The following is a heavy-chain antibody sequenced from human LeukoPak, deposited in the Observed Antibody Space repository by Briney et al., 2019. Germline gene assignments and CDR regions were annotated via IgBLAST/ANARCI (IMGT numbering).Heavy chain of an antibody. CDR1: GGTFSSYA. Sequence: ASVKVSCKSSGGTFSSYAIHWVRQAPGQGLEWMGGIIPMLGTTDYAQKFHGRVTITADEATTAAYMELSSLRSEDTAVYYCARDNDWNYDWFDPWGQGTLVTVSS. CDR2: IIPMLGTT. V-gene: IGHV1-69*01. D-gene: IGHD1-7*01. CDR3: ARDNDWNYDWFDP. J-gene: IGHJ5*02.